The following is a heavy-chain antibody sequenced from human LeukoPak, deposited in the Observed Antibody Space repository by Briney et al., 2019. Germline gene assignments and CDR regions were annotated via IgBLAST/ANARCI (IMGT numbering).Heavy chain of an antibody. CDR2: INEDGSST. J-gene: IGHJ4*02. Sequence: GGSLRLSCAASGYTFSRYWMHWVRQGPGKGLVWVSRINEDGSSTSYAESVRGRFTISRDNAKNTLYLQMNSLRAEDAAVYYCTTDTFGARDSWGQGTLVTVSS. CDR3: TTDTFGARDS. D-gene: IGHD3-10*01. V-gene: IGHV3-74*01. CDR1: GYTFSRYW.